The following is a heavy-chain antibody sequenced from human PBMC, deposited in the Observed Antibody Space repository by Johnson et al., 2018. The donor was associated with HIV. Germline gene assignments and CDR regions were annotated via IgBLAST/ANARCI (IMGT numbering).Heavy chain of an antibody. CDR3: AKELADSSGYYADAFDI. V-gene: IGHV3-11*04. CDR2: ISSSGSTI. Sequence: QMLLVESWGGLVQPGGSLRLSCAASGITFSDYYMSWIRQAPGKGLEWVSYISSSGSTIYYADSVKGRFTISRDNAMNSLYLQMNSLRAEDTAVYYCAKELADSSGYYADAFDIWGQGTMVTVSS. D-gene: IGHD3-22*01. J-gene: IGHJ3*02. CDR1: GITFSDYY.